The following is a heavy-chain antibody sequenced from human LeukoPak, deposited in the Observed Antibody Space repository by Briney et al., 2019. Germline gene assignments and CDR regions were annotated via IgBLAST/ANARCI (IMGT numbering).Heavy chain of an antibody. D-gene: IGHD3-9*01. CDR2: IYPGDSDT. CDR3: ARPKGAYYDILTGYWKLNAFDI. V-gene: IGHV5-51*01. J-gene: IGHJ3*02. CDR1: GYNFGLFW. Sequence: GESLKISCRGSGYNFGLFWIGWVRQMPGKGLEWMGIIYPGDSDTRYSPSFQGQVTISADKSISTAYLQWSSLKASDTAMYYCARPKGAYYDILTGYWKLNAFDIWGQGTMVTVSS.